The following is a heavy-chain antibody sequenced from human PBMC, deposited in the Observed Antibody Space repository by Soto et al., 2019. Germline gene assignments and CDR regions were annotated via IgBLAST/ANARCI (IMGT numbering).Heavy chain of an antibody. CDR2: IKGDGREK. CDR1: GFTFRTYW. V-gene: IGHV3-7*01. Sequence: EVQLVESGGGLVQPGGSLRLSCAASGFTFRTYWMNWVRQAPGKGLERVANIKGDGREKYYVDPVKGRFTISRDNARNSLYLQMNSLRAEATAVYYCATSLIRGQGALVTVSS. CDR3: ATSLI. D-gene: IGHD6-6*01. J-gene: IGHJ4*02.